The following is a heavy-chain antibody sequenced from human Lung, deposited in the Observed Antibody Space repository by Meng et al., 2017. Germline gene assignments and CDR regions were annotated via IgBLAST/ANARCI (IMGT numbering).Heavy chain of an antibody. CDR2: TSTYNSNR. CDR3: ARGRHCSSTTCYLSDS. D-gene: IGHD2-2*01. Sequence: QVHLVQSGPEVRKPGASVKVSCQASGYSFTNDGINWVRQAPGKGLEWMGWTSTYNSNRNYAQSLQGRVTMTTDTSTTTAYMELRSLTFDDTAVYYCARGRHCSSTTCYLSDSWGQGTLVTVS. CDR1: GYSFTNDG. J-gene: IGHJ4*02. V-gene: IGHV1-18*01.